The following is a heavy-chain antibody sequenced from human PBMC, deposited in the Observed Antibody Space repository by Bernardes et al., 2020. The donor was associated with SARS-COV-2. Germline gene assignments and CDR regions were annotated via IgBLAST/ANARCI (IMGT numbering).Heavy chain of an antibody. V-gene: IGHV4-31*03. J-gene: IGHJ6*02. CDR3: AKDLVVPAATSYYYYYGMDV. CDR2: IYYSGST. Sequence: SETLSLTCTVSGGSISSGGYYWSWIRQHPGKGLEWIGYIYYSGSTYYNPSLKSRVTISVDTSKNQFSLKLSSVTAADTAVYYCAKDLVVPAATSYYYYYGMDVWGQGTTVTVSS. D-gene: IGHD2-2*01. CDR1: GGSISSGGYY.